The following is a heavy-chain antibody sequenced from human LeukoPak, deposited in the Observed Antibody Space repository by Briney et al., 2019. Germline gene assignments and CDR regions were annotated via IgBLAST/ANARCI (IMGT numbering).Heavy chain of an antibody. CDR2: IIPIFGTA. J-gene: IGHJ4*02. Sequence: AASVKVSCKASGGTFSSYAISWVRQAPGQGLEWMGGIIPIFGTANYAQKFQGRVTITADKSTSTAYMELSSLRSEDTAVYYCARGSSGWYYFDYWGQGTLVTVSS. CDR1: GGTFSSYA. CDR3: ARGSSGWYYFDY. V-gene: IGHV1-69*06. D-gene: IGHD6-19*01.